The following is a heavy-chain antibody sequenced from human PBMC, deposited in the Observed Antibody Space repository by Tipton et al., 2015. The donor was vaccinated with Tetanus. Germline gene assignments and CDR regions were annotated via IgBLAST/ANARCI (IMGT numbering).Heavy chain of an antibody. J-gene: IGHJ4*02. CDR1: GVSIADNTNY. V-gene: IGHV4-39*01. D-gene: IGHD3-22*01. CDR2: IYFSGDT. CDR3: ARHSSGYFTFFDY. Sequence: TLSLTCTVSGVSIADNTNYWGWIRQSPGNGLEWIGSIYFSGDTYSNPSLKSRATISVDTSRNQFSLRRSSVTAADTAVYYCARHSSGYFTFFDYWGQGTLVTASS.